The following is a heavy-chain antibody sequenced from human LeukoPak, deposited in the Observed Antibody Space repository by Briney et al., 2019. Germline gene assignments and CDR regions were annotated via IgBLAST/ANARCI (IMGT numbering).Heavy chain of an antibody. J-gene: IGHJ6*02. V-gene: IGHV3-11*01. CDR3: AADLEIQLWFGVGYGMDV. CDR2: ISSSGSTI. Sequence: PGGSLRLSCAASGFTFSDYCMSWIRQAPGKGLEWVSYISSSGSTIYYADSVKGRFTISRDNAKNSLYLQMNSLRAEDTAVYYCAADLEIQLWFGVGYGMDVWGQGTTVTVSS. D-gene: IGHD5-18*01. CDR1: GFTFSDYC.